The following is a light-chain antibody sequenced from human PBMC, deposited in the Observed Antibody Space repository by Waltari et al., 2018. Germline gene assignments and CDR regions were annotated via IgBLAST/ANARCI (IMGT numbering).Light chain of an antibody. CDR1: SGSIASNF. Sequence: NFMLTQSHSVSESPGKTVTISCTRSSGSIASNFVQWYQQRPGSAPTPVIYEDNQRPPGFPDRFSGSIDSSSNSASRTISGLKTEDEADYYCQSYDNINQGVFGGGTKLTVL. CDR3: QSYDNINQGV. CDR2: EDN. V-gene: IGLV6-57*04. J-gene: IGLJ3*02.